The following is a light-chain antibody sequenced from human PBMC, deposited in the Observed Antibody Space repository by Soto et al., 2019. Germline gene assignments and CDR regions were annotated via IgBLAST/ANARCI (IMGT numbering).Light chain of an antibody. CDR1: SSDVGGYKF. CDR2: DVN. V-gene: IGLV2-14*03. CDR3: SSYTSISTLV. J-gene: IGLJ2*01. Sequence: QSALTQPASVSGSPGQSITISCTGTSSDVGGYKFVSWYQQHPGKAPKVIIYDVNTRASAVSNRFSGSKSGNTASLTISGLQAEDEADYYCSSYTSISTLVFGGGTKLTVL.